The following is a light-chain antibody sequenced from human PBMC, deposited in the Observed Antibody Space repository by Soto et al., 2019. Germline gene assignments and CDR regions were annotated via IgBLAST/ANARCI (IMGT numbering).Light chain of an antibody. CDR2: AAS. J-gene: IGKJ5*01. CDR3: QQSYSFPLG. Sequence: EIQMTQSPSSLSASVGDRVTSTCRASQSISTYLHWYQHKPGKVPKLLIYAASSLQSGVPSRFSGSGSGADFTLTISSLQPEDFAIYYCQQSYSFPLGFGQGTRLEIK. CDR1: QSISTY. V-gene: IGKV1-39*01.